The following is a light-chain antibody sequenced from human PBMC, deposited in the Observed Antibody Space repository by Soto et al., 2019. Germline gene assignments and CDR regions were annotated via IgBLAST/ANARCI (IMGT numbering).Light chain of an antibody. CDR3: QQTNSFSIT. Sequence: IQLTQSPSSLSASVGDRVTITCRASQGISSYLAWYQQKPGKAPKLLIYAASTLQSGVPSRFSGSGSGTDFTLTISSLQPEDFATYYCQQTNSFSITFGQGTRLEIK. CDR1: QGISSY. V-gene: IGKV1-9*01. J-gene: IGKJ5*01. CDR2: AAS.